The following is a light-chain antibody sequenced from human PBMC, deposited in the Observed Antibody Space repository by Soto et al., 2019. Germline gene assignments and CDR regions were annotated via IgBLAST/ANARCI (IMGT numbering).Light chain of an antibody. Sequence: DIQMTQSPSTLSASVGDRVTITCRASQDIGNFLAWYQQKPCEVPKLLIYAASTLQSGVPSRFSGSGYGTDFTLTISSLQPEDVATYYCHPRAFGQGTRLGIK. CDR3: HPRA. J-gene: IGKJ5*01. V-gene: IGKV1-27*01. CDR2: AAS. CDR1: QDIGNF.